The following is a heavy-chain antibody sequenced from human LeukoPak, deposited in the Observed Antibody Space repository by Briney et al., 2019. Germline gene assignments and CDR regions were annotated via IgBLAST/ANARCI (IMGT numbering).Heavy chain of an antibody. CDR3: ARDHCVSSGCYEDYYYGMDV. CDR2: INPNSGGT. D-gene: IGHD6-25*01. Sequence: GASVKVSCKASGYTFTGYYMQWVRQAPGQGLEWMGWINPNSGGTNYAQKFQGRVTMTRDTSISTAYMELSRLRSDDTAVYSCARDHCVSSGCYEDYYYGMDVWGRGTTVTVSS. V-gene: IGHV1-2*02. J-gene: IGHJ6*02. CDR1: GYTFTGYY.